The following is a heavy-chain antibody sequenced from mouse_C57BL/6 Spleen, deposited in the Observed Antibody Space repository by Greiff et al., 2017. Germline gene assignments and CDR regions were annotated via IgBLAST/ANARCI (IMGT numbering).Heavy chain of an antibody. J-gene: IGHJ2*01. CDR2: IDPSDSET. CDR1: GYTFTSYW. Sequence: VQLQQPGAELVRPGSSVKLSCKASGYTFTSYWMHWVKQRPIQGLEWIGNIDPSDSETHYNQKFKDKATLTVDKSSSTAYMQRSSLTSEDSAVYYCARERLLTLFDYWGQGTTLTVSS. CDR3: ARERLLTLFDY. V-gene: IGHV1-52*01. D-gene: IGHD2-3*01.